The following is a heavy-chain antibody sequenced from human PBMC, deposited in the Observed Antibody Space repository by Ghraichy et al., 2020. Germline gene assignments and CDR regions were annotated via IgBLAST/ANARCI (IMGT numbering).Heavy chain of an antibody. J-gene: IGHJ4*02. D-gene: IGHD4-23*01. Sequence: GGSLRLSCAASGFTFSSYWMHWVRQAPGKGLVWVSRINSDGSSTSYADSVKGRFTISRDNAKNTLYLQMNSLRAEDTAVYYCARGVTRVAPFDYWGQGTLVTVSS. CDR3: ARGVTRVAPFDY. CDR1: GFTFSSYW. V-gene: IGHV3-74*01. CDR2: INSDGSST.